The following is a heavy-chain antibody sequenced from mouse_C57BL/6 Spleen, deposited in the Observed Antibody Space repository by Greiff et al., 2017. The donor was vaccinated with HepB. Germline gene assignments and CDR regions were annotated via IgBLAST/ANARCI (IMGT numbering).Heavy chain of an antibody. V-gene: IGHV1-19*01. Sequence: VQLQQSGPVLVKPGASVKMSCKASGYTFTDYYMNWVKQSHGKSLEWIGVINPYNGGTSYNQKFKGKATLTVDKSSSTAYMELNSLTSEDSAVYYCARGLPDWYFDVWGTGTTVTVSS. CDR2: INPYNGGT. J-gene: IGHJ1*03. D-gene: IGHD5-5*01. CDR3: ARGLPDWYFDV. CDR1: GYTFTDYY.